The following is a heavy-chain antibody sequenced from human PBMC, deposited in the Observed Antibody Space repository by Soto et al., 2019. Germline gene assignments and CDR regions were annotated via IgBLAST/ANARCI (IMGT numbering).Heavy chain of an antibody. Sequence: EVQLLESGGGLVQPGGSLRLSCAASGFTFSSYAMSWVRQAPGKGLEWVSAISGSGGSTYYADSVKGRFTISRDNSKNTLYLQMNSLRAEDTAVYYCAKDGVRSGYRGDYFDYWGQGTLVTVSS. CDR2: ISGSGGST. J-gene: IGHJ4*02. D-gene: IGHD5-12*01. CDR3: AKDGVRSGYRGDYFDY. CDR1: GFTFSSYA. V-gene: IGHV3-23*01.